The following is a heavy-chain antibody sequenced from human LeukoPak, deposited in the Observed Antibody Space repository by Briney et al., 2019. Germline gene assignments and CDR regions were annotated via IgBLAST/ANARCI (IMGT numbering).Heavy chain of an antibody. J-gene: IGHJ4*02. CDR2: ISYDGNNK. Sequence: PGGSLRLSCAASGFTFSSDAMHWVRQAPSKGLEWVAVISYDGNNKYYADSVKGRFTISRHTPKNTLYLQMNSLRAEDTAVYYCAREGYPASFDYWGQGTLVTVSS. CDR1: GFTFSSDA. D-gene: IGHD6-13*01. CDR3: AREGYPASFDY. V-gene: IGHV3-30-3*01.